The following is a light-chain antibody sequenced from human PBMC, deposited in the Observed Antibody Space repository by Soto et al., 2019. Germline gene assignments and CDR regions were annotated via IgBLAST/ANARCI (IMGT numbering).Light chain of an antibody. J-gene: IGKJ2*01. CDR2: DAS. Sequence: EIVLTQSPATLSLSPGERATLSCRASQSVSSYLAWYQQKPGHAPRLLIYDASNSATGIPARFSGSGSGTDFTLTISSLEPEDVAVYYCQHRSNWPPYTFGQGTKLEIK. V-gene: IGKV3-11*01. CDR1: QSVSSY. CDR3: QHRSNWPPYT.